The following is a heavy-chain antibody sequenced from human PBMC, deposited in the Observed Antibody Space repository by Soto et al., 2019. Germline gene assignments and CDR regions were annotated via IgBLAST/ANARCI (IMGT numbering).Heavy chain of an antibody. Sequence: SETLSLTCAVYGGSLTDNYWSWIRQTPGKGLEWIGYINHSGSTNYNPSLQSRVTISVDTSKNQFSLKLSSVTAADTAVYYCARLVTGMVDYWGQGTLVTVSS. CDR3: ARLVTGMVDY. CDR1: GGSLTDNY. V-gene: IGHV4-34*01. D-gene: IGHD1-20*01. CDR2: INHSGST. J-gene: IGHJ4*02.